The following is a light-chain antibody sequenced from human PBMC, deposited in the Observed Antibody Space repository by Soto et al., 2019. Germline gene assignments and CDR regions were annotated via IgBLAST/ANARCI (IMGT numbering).Light chain of an antibody. V-gene: IGLV8-61*01. Sequence: QTVVTQEPSFSVSPGGTVTLTCGLNSGSVSRSYSPSWYQQTPGQAPRTLIYNTNTRSSGVPDRFSGSMLGNKAALTITGAHADDESDYYCLLYVGSGISLVGGGTKLTVL. CDR2: NTN. CDR3: LLYVGSGISL. J-gene: IGLJ2*01. CDR1: SGSVSRSYS.